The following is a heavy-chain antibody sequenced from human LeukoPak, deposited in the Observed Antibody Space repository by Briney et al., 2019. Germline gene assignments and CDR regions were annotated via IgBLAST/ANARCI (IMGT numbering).Heavy chain of an antibody. CDR1: GGSISSYY. D-gene: IGHD3-10*01. J-gene: IGHJ5*02. CDR2: IYYSGRT. CDR3: ARDSGAGGYNWFDP. V-gene: IGHV4-31*11. Sequence: KPSETLSLTCAVSGGSISSYYWSWIRQHPGKGLEWVGYIYYSGRTYYNPSLKSRVTISVDTSKNQFSLKVTPVTAADTAVYYCARDSGAGGYNWFDPWGQGTLVTVSS.